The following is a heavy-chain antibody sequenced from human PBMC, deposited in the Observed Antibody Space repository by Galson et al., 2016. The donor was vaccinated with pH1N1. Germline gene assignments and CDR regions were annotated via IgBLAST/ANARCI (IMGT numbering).Heavy chain of an antibody. CDR3: ARGGVSVAAVFDL. CDR2: IRSSRRDT. D-gene: IGHD2-8*01. CDR1: GFSFSDYY. Sequence: SLRLSCAASGFSFSDYYISWVRQAPGKGLEWVSYIRSSRRDTNYADSVKGRFSTSRDHAKNLLFLQMNSLRAEDTAVYYCARGGVSVAAVFDLWGQGALVTVSP. J-gene: IGHJ4*02. V-gene: IGHV3-11*06.